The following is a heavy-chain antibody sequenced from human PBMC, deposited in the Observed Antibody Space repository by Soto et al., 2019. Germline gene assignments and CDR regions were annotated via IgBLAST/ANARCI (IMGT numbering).Heavy chain of an antibody. CDR2: INHSGST. CDR1: GGSFSGYY. Sequence: SETLSLTCAVYGGSFSGYYWSWLRQPPGKGLEWIGEINHSGSTNYNPSLKSRVTISVDTSKNQFSLQLNSVTPEDTAVYYCTKQKGDSRTYNGMDVWGQGTTVTVS. V-gene: IGHV4-34*01. J-gene: IGHJ6*02. CDR3: TKQKGDSRTYNGMDV. D-gene: IGHD2-21*02.